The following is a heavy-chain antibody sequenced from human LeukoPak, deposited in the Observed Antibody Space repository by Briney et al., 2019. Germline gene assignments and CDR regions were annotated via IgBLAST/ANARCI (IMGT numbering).Heavy chain of an antibody. Sequence: GGSLRLSCAASGFTFSSYAMSWVRQAPGKGLEWVSAISGSGGSTYYADSVKGRFTISRDNSKNTLYLQMNSLRAEYTAVYYCAKDDARTYGPPKYYFDYWGQGTLVTVSS. CDR2: ISGSGGST. D-gene: IGHD1-7*01. CDR3: AKDDARTYGPPKYYFDY. V-gene: IGHV3-23*01. CDR1: GFTFSSYA. J-gene: IGHJ4*02.